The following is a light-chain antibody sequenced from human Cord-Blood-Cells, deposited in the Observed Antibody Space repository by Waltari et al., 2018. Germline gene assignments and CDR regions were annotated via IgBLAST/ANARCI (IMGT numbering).Light chain of an antibody. V-gene: IGLV2-14*01. Sequence: QSALTHPASVSGPPGRSIPIPCTGPTGAVGGYNHASWYQQHPAKAPKLMIYEVSNRPSGVSNRFSGSKSGNMASLTISGLQAEDEADYYCSSYTSSSTLVFGTGTKVTVL. CDR2: EVS. J-gene: IGLJ1*01. CDR1: TGAVGGYNH. CDR3: SSYTSSSTLV.